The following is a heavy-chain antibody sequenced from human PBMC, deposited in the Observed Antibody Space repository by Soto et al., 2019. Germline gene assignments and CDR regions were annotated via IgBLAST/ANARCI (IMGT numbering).Heavy chain of an antibody. D-gene: IGHD3-22*01. CDR3: AKGGYYYDSSAYY. CDR1: GFTFSSFA. J-gene: IGHJ4*02. Sequence: GGSLRLSCAASGFTFSSFAMNWVRQAPGKGLEWVSGISGSGASTYYADSVKGRFTIPRDNSKNTLYLQMNSLRADDTAVYYCAKGGYYYDSSAYYWGQGTLVTVSS. CDR2: ISGSGAST. V-gene: IGHV3-23*01.